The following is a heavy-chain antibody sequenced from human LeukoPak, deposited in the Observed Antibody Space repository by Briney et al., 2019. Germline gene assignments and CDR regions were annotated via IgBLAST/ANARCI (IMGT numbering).Heavy chain of an antibody. D-gene: IGHD4-11*01. CDR1: GYTFTSYA. CDR3: ARQQGLQNLNFDY. J-gene: IGHJ4*02. Sequence: ASVKVSCKASGYTFTSYAIHWVRQAPGQGLEWMGIINPIGGTTDYAQKFQGRVTVTRDTSTSTVYMELSSLRSEDTAVYYCARQQGLQNLNFDYWGQGTLVTVSS. V-gene: IGHV1-46*01. CDR2: INPIGGTT.